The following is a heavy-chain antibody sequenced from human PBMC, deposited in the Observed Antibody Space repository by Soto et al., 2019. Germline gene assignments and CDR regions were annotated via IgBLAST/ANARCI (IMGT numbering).Heavy chain of an antibody. D-gene: IGHD3-10*01. CDR2: IYYSGST. J-gene: IGHJ4*02. Sequence: QVQLQESGPGLVKPSETLSLTCTVSGGSISSGYYYWSWLRQHPGKGLEWIGYIYYSGSTYYNPSLKSRVTISVDTSKNQFSQKLSSVTAADTAVYYCVRDRWGWFGEPWGQGTLVTVSS. CDR1: GGSISSGYYY. V-gene: IGHV4-31*03. CDR3: VRDRWGWFGEP.